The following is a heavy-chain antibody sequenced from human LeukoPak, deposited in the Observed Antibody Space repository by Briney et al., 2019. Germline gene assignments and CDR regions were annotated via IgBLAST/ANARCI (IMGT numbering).Heavy chain of an antibody. D-gene: IGHD2-2*01. J-gene: IGHJ5*02. CDR2: IYYSGST. CDR3: ARGFGQLHSNWFDP. CDR1: GGSISSYY. Sequence: PSETLSLTCTVSGGSISSYYWSWIRQPPGKGLEWIGYIYYSGSTNYNPSLKGRVTISVDTSKNQFSLKLSSVTAADTAVYYCARGFGQLHSNWFDPWGQGTLVTVSS. V-gene: IGHV4-59*01.